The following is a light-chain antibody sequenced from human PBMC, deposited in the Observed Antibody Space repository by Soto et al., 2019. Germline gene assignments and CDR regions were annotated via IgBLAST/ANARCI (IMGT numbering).Light chain of an antibody. V-gene: IGLV2-14*03. J-gene: IGLJ1*01. CDR3: SSYTSSSTLYV. Sequence: QSVLTQPVSVSGSPGQSITISCTGTSSDVGGYNYVSWYQQHPGKAPKLMIYDVSNRPSGVSYRFSGSKSGNTASLTISGLQAEDEADYYCSSYTSSSTLYVFGTGTKVTVL. CDR2: DVS. CDR1: SSDVGGYNY.